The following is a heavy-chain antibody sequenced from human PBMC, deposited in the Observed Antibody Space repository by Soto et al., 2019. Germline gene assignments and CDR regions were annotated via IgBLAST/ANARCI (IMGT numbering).Heavy chain of an antibody. Sequence: GWSLRLSCAASGFTFSSYAMSWVRQAPGKGLEWVSSISGSGGYTYYADSVKGRVTISRDNSKNTLCLQMNSLRAEDTAVYYCAGRGNRYTTTSPFDPWGEGALFT. J-gene: IGHJ5*02. D-gene: IGHD3-16*02. CDR3: AGRGNRYTTTSPFDP. CDR1: GFTFSSYA. CDR2: ISGSGGYT. V-gene: IGHV3-23*01.